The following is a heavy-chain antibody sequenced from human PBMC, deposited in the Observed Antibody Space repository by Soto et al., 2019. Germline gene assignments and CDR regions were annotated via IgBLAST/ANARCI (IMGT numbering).Heavy chain of an antibody. J-gene: IGHJ4*02. V-gene: IGHV1-18*01. CDR2: ISTYNGHP. CDR3: ARGRTRALDY. Sequence: QIQLVQSGAEVKKPGASVKVSCKASGYIFTSQGISWVRQAPGQGLEWMGWISTYNGHPNYAQKLQGSGTMTTNTSTATSFRELRSLTSDDTAVYYCARGRTRALDYWGQGTPVIVSS. D-gene: IGHD1-7*01. CDR1: GYIFTSQG.